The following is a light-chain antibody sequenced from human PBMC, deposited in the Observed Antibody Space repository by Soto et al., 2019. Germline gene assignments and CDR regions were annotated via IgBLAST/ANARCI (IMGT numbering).Light chain of an antibody. CDR3: QQYGSSGT. Sequence: EIVLTQSPGTLSLSPGERATLFCRASQSVSSSYLAWYQQKPGQAPRLLIYGASSRATGIPDRFSGSGSGTDFTLTISRLEPEDFAVYYCQQYGSSGTFGQGTKVDIK. J-gene: IGKJ1*01. CDR2: GAS. CDR1: QSVSSSY. V-gene: IGKV3-20*01.